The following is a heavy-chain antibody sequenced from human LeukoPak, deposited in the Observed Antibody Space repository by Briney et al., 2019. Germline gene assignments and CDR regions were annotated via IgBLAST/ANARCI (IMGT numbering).Heavy chain of an antibody. CDR1: GYTFTTYG. D-gene: IGHD2-8*02. Sequence: ASVKVSCKTSGYTFTTYGLNWVRQAPGEGLEWMGWISGYNGDTNYAQKFQARLTMTRDTSTSTVYMELRSLTSDGTAVYFCARISSPGYCTAGTCYPAYWGQGTLVTVSS. CDR2: ISGYNGDT. V-gene: IGHV1-18*01. J-gene: IGHJ4*02. CDR3: ARISSPGYCTAGTCYPAY.